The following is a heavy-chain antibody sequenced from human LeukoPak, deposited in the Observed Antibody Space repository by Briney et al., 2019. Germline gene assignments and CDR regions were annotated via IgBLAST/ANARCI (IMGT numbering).Heavy chain of an antibody. Sequence: ASVKVSCKASGYTFTDSYMDWVRQAPGQGLEWMGWINPNSGDTNYAQKFQGRVTMTMDTSISTAYMELSRLTSDDTAVYYCTRDINWNYGYWGQGTLVTVSS. CDR3: TRDINWNYGY. CDR1: GYTFTDSY. D-gene: IGHD1-7*01. J-gene: IGHJ4*02. V-gene: IGHV1-2*02. CDR2: INPNSGDT.